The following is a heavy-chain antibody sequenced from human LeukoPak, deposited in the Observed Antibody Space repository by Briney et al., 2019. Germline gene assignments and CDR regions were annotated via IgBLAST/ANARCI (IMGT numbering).Heavy chain of an antibody. J-gene: IGHJ6*02. D-gene: IGHD3-16*01. CDR3: ARGGSPAPYYYYGMDV. V-gene: IGHV1-2*02. CDR1: GYTFTGYY. Sequence: GASVRVSCKASGYTFTGYYMHWVRQAPGQGLEWMGWINPNSGGTNYAQKFQGRVTMTRDTSISTAYMELSRLRSDDTAVYYCARGGSPAPYYYYGMDVWGQGTTVTVSS. CDR2: INPNSGGT.